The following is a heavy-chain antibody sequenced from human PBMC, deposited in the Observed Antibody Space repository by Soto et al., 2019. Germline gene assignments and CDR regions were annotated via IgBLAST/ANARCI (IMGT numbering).Heavy chain of an antibody. CDR1: GYSFTSYW. CDR2: IYPGDSDT. Sequence: GESLKISCKGSGYSFTSYWIGWVRQMPGKGLEWMGIIYPGDSDTRYSPSFQGQVTISADKSISTAYLQWSSLKASDTAMYYCARHGIASGGLYYHYVMDFWGQGSTVIVSS. V-gene: IGHV5-51*01. D-gene: IGHD2-21*01. CDR3: ARHGIASGGLYYHYVMDF. J-gene: IGHJ6*02.